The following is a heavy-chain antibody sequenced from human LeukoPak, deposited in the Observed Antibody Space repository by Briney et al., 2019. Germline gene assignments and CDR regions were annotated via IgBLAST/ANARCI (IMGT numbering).Heavy chain of an antibody. CDR2: IYGGGET. V-gene: IGHV3-53*01. J-gene: IGHJ1*01. CDR3: ARDQREGSAWSWYFQH. Sequence: GGSLRLSCAASGFTVSSNYMSWVRQAPGKGLEWVSVIYGGGETFYADSVKGRFTISRDNSKNTLYPQMNSLRAEDTAVYYCARDQREGSAWSWYFQHWGQGTLVTVSS. CDR1: GFTVSSNY. D-gene: IGHD6-19*01.